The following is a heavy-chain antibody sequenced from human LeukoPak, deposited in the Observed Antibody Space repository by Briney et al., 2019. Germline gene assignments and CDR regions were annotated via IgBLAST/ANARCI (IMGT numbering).Heavy chain of an antibody. J-gene: IGHJ6*03. CDR2: ISCSGGST. D-gene: IGHD2-21*01. V-gene: IGHV3-23*01. CDR1: GFTFSSYA. Sequence: PGGSLRLSCAASGFTFSSYAMSWVRQAPGKGLEWVSAISCSGGSTYYADSVKGRFTISRDNSKNTLYLQMNSLRAEDTAVYYCAKGGAYCGGDCAPTSYYYYMDVWGKGTTVTVSS. CDR3: AKGGAYCGGDCAPTSYYYYMDV.